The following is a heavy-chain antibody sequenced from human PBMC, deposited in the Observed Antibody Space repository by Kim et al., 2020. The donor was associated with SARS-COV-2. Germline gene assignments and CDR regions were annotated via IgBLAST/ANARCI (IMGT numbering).Heavy chain of an antibody. Sequence: SETLSLTCAVSGYSINSHNWWGWIRQPPGKGLEWIGHIYYSGSTYSNPSLRSRVTMSVDTSKNQFSLKLGSVTAVDTAVYYCVRGYTETYYGMDVWGQGTTVTVSS. CDR2: IYYSGST. CDR1: GYSINSHNW. D-gene: IGHD4-17*01. CDR3: VRGYTETYYGMDV. J-gene: IGHJ6*02. V-gene: IGHV4-28*01.